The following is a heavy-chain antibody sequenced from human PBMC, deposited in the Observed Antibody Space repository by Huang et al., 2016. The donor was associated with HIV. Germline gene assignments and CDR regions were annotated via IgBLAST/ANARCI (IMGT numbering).Heavy chain of an antibody. CDR2: VNDSGAT. Sequence: QMQLQQRGAGLFKPSETLSLTCGVSGGSFTGNYLTWIRQAPGKGLEWIGEVNDSGATNYNPSRNGRVTISLDKSKRELSLNLRSVTAADTAVYYCARQWTILEWLLGLDVWGQGTTVIVSS. V-gene: IGHV4-34*02. CDR1: GGSFTGNY. CDR3: ARQWTILEWLLGLDV. D-gene: IGHD3-3*01. J-gene: IGHJ6*02.